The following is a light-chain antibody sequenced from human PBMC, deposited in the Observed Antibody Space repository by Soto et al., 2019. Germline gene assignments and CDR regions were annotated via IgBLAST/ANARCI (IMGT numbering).Light chain of an antibody. CDR3: HQYNSWPPGT. CDR1: QSISRS. V-gene: IGKV3-15*01. CDR2: DAS. J-gene: IGKJ2*01. Sequence: EIVLTQSPAILSVSPGERATLSCRASQSISRSLAWYQQKPGQAPRLLISDASTRATGIPARFSGSGSGTEFTLTISSLQSEDFALYSCHQYNSWPPGTFGQGTKVDIK.